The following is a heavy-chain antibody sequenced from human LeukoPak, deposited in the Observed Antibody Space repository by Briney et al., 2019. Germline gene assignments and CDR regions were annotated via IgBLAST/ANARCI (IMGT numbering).Heavy chain of an antibody. J-gene: IGHJ4*02. D-gene: IGHD2-21*02. CDR3: ARDLASCAGDCYSDGFDY. V-gene: IGHV4-38-2*02. CDR2: IYHGGST. CDR1: GYPISSGYY. Sequence: SETLSLTCTVSGYPISSGYYWGWIRQSPGKGLEWIGSIYHGGSTYYNPSLRSRVIVSVDTSKNHFSLKMSSVTAADTAVYYCARDLASCAGDCYSDGFDYWGQGALVTVSS.